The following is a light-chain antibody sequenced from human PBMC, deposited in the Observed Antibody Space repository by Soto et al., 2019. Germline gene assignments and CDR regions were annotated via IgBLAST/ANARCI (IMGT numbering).Light chain of an antibody. CDR2: GAS. CDR1: QSVSSN. J-gene: IGKJ5*01. CDR3: QQYNKWPLT. Sequence: EIVMTQSPATLSVSPGERATLSCRASQSVSSNLAWYQQKPGQAPRLLIYGASSRATGIPVRFSGSGSGTELTLTISSLQSEDFAVYYCQQYNKWPLTFGQGTRLEI. V-gene: IGKV3-15*01.